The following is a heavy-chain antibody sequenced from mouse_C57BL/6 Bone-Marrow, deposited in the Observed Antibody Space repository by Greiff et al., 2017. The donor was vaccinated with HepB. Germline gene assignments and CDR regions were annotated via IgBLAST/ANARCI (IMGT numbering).Heavy chain of an antibody. CDR2: IYPGSGNT. J-gene: IGHJ4*01. CDR1: GYTFTDYY. D-gene: IGHD1-1*01. Sequence: VQLQQSGAELVRPGASVKLSCKASGYTFTDYYINWVKQRPGQGLEWIARIYPGSGNTYYNEKFKGKATLTAEKSSSTAYMQLSSLTSEDSAVYFCARGREFYYGSQYYYAMDYWGQGTSVTVSS. V-gene: IGHV1-76*01. CDR3: ARGREFYYGSQYYYAMDY.